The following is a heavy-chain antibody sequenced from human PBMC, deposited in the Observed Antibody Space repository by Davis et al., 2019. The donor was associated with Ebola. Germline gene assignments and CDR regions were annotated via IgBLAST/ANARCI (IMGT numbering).Heavy chain of an antibody. CDR3: ASLYSGYDYNYYYGMDV. CDR2: SRNKFNTYTT. D-gene: IGHD5-12*01. Sequence: GESLKISCAVSGFSFADHNMDWVRQAPGKGLEWVGRSRNKFNTYTTEYAASVRGRFTISRDDSQNSLFLHMISLKPEDTAVYYCASLYSGYDYNYYYGMDVWGTGTTVTVSS. V-gene: IGHV3-72*01. CDR1: GFSFADHN. J-gene: IGHJ6*04.